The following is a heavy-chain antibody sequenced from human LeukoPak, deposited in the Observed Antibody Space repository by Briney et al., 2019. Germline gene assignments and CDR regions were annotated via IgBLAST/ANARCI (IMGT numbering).Heavy chain of an antibody. CDR2: VSGSGGST. V-gene: IGHV3-23*01. J-gene: IGHJ4*02. CDR1: GFTFNSYA. D-gene: IGHD5-12*01. Sequence: GGSLRLSCAASGFTFNSYAMSWVRKAPGKGLEWVSGVSGSGGSTYYADSVKGRFTISRDNSKNTLYLQMNSLRAEDTAVYYCAKDLDIVATITGNWGQGTLVTVSS. CDR3: AKDLDIVATITGN.